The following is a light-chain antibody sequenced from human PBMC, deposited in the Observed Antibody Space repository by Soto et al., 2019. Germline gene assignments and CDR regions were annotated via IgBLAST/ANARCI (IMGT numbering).Light chain of an antibody. Sequence: SVLTQPPSVSGAPGQRVTISCTGSSSNIGAGYDVHWYQQLPGTAPKLLIYDNTNRPSGVPDRFSGSKSGTSASLAITGLQAEDVADYYCQSYDRSLSGSRVFGTGTKVTVL. J-gene: IGLJ1*01. V-gene: IGLV1-40*01. CDR1: SSNIGAGYD. CDR3: QSYDRSLSGSRV. CDR2: DNT.